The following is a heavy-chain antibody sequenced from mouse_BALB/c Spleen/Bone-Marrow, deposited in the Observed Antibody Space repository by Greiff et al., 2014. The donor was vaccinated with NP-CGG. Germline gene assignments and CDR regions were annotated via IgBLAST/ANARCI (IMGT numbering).Heavy chain of an antibody. D-gene: IGHD3-1*01. V-gene: IGHV1-69*02. Sequence: QVQLQQSGAELVKPGASVKLSCKASGYTFTSYWMHWVKQRPGQGLEWIGEIDPSGSYTNYNQKFKGKATLTVDKSSSTAYMQLSSLTSEDSAVYYCATARATSYAMDYWGQGTSVTVSS. CDR1: GYTFTSYW. CDR2: IDPSGSYT. J-gene: IGHJ4*01. CDR3: ATARATSYAMDY.